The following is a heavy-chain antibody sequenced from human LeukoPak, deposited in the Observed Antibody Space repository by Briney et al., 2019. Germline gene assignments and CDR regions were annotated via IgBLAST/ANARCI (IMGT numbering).Heavy chain of an antibody. CDR3: ARGADSSGYYSIFYFDY. D-gene: IGHD3-22*01. CDR2: IYHTGST. CDR1: GGSISSINW. Sequence: PSGTLSLTCAVSGGSISSINWWSWVRQPPEQGLEWIGEIYHTGSTNYNPSLKSRVTISVDKSKNQFFLQLNSVTAADTAVYYCARGADSSGYYSIFYFDYWGQGTLVTVSS. V-gene: IGHV4-4*02. J-gene: IGHJ4*02.